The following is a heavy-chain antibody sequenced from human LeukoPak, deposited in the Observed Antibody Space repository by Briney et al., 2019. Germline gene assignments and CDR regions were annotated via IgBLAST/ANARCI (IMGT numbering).Heavy chain of an antibody. CDR3: AKDKGREGDY. J-gene: IGHJ4*02. D-gene: IGHD1-26*01. V-gene: IGHV3-30*18. CDR2: ISSEGSEK. Sequence: GGSLRLSCVASGFTFSSYGMHWVRQAPGKGLEWVAVISSEGSEKFYADSVKGRFTISRDNSKNTLNLQMNSLRVEDTAVYYCAKDKGREGDYWGQGTLVTVSS. CDR1: GFTFSSYG.